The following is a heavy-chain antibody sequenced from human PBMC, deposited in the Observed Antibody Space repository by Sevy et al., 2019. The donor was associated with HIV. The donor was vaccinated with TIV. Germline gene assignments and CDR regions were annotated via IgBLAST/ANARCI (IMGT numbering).Heavy chain of an antibody. CDR3: ARDSGGCIVGATMAYNY. Sequence: ATVKVSCKASGYTFTSYGISWVRQAPGQGLKWMGWISAYNGNTNYAQKLQGRVTMTTDTSTSTAYMELRSLRSDDTAVYYCARDSGGCIVGATMAYNYWGQGTLVTVSS. V-gene: IGHV1-18*04. D-gene: IGHD1-26*01. CDR2: ISAYNGNT. CDR1: GYTFTSYG. J-gene: IGHJ4*02.